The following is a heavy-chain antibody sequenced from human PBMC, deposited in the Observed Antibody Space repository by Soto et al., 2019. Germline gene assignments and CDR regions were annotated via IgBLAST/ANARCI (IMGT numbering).Heavy chain of an antibody. J-gene: IGHJ4*02. V-gene: IGHV5-51*01. CDR1: GYSFTSHW. D-gene: IGHD3-10*01. CDR3: AREVTSTAIDY. Sequence: GESLKISCKGSGYSFTSHWIGWVRQMPGKGLEWMGIIYPGDSDTTYSPSFQGQVTISADKSISTAYLQWSSLKASDTAMYYCAREVTSTAIDYWGQGTLVTVSS. CDR2: IYPGDSDT.